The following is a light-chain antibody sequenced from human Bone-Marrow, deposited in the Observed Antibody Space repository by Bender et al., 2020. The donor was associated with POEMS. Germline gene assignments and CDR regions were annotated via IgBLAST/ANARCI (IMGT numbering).Light chain of an antibody. V-gene: IGLV3-1*01. CDR3: QAWESGSLYV. CDR1: KLGDKY. Sequence: SFELTQPPSVSVSSGQTAIIACSGDKLGDKYVNWYQQKTGQSPVLVIYQDIKRPSGIPERISGSNSGNTASLTISGAQPMDEADYFCQAWESGSLYVFSTGTKVTVL. J-gene: IGLJ1*01. CDR2: QDI.